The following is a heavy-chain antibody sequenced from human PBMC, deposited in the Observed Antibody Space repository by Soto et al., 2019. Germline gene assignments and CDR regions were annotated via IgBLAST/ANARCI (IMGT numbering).Heavy chain of an antibody. D-gene: IGHD1-7*01. Sequence: ASVKVSCKASGYTFTSYAMHWVRQAPGQRLGWMGWINAGNGNTKYPQKFQGRVTITRDTSASTAYMELSSLRSEDTTVYYCARAVEMSGTTIAAFDIWGQGTMVTVSS. V-gene: IGHV1-3*01. CDR2: INAGNGNT. CDR1: GYTFTSYA. CDR3: ARAVEMSGTTIAAFDI. J-gene: IGHJ3*02.